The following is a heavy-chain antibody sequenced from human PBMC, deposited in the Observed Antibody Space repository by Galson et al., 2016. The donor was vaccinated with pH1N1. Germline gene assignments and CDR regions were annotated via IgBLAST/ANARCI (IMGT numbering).Heavy chain of an antibody. J-gene: IGHJ3*01. V-gene: IGHV3-7*01. Sequence: SLRLSCADSGFTFSTYWMTWVRQIPGKGLQWLANKKQDGSEKHYVDSVKGRFTISRDNAKNSLYLQMNSLRAEDTAVYYYARERAGAFHLWGQGTMVIVSS. CDR2: KKQDGSEK. CDR1: GFTFSTYW. CDR3: ARERAGAFHL.